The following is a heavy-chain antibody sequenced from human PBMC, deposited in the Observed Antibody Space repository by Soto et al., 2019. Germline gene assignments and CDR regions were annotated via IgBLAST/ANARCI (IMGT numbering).Heavy chain of an antibody. CDR3: TTNMRLLTAFDI. CDR1: GFTFSNAW. D-gene: IGHD3-22*01. J-gene: IGHJ3*02. CDR2: IKSKSDGGTI. V-gene: IGHV3-15*01. Sequence: EVQLVESGGGLVKPGGSLRLSCAASGFTFSNAWMSWVRQAPGKGLEWVGRIKSKSDGGTIDYAAPVKGRLTISRDDSKNTLYLQMNSLKTEDTAVYYCTTNMRLLTAFDIWGQGTMVTVSS.